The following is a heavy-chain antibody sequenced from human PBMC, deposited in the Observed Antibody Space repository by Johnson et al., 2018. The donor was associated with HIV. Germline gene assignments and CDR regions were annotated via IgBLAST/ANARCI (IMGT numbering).Heavy chain of an antibody. Sequence: QVQLVESGGGLVQPGRSLRLSCAASRFTFSSYGMHWVRQAPGKGLEWVAFIRYDGSNKYYVDSVKGRFTISRDNAKNSLFLQMNSLRAEDTAVYYCARVSRSSPAFDAFDIWGQGTLVTVSS. D-gene: IGHD6-6*01. J-gene: IGHJ3*02. CDR1: RFTFSSYG. V-gene: IGHV3-33*08. CDR3: ARVSRSSPAFDAFDI. CDR2: IRYDGSNK.